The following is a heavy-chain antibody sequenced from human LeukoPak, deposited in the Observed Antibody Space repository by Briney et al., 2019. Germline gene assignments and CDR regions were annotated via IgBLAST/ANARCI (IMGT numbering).Heavy chain of an antibody. D-gene: IGHD3-16*01. Sequence: GGSLRLSCAASGFTFSNFAMSWVRQAPGKGLQCVSAISDSGGGTFYADSVKGRVTISRDNSKNTLYLQMNSLRAEDTAVYYCAKVGVGWVAFEYWGQGTLVTVSS. CDR1: GFTFSNFA. CDR3: AKVGVGWVAFEY. J-gene: IGHJ4*02. V-gene: IGHV3-23*01. CDR2: ISDSGGGT.